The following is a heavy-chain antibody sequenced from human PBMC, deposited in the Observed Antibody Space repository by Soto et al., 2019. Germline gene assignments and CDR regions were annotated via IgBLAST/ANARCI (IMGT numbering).Heavy chain of an antibody. V-gene: IGHV3-15*01. CDR2: IKSKFDGETI. CDR3: ATGLLRYYAY. J-gene: IGHJ4*01. D-gene: IGHD3-9*01. Sequence: AGGSLRLSCAASGINFSRSWMSWVRRAPGKGLEWVGRIKSKFDGETIDYAAPVKGRFTISRDDSKNIVYLQMNSLNTEDTAVYYCATGLLRYYAYWGHGTLVTVSS. CDR1: GINFSRSW.